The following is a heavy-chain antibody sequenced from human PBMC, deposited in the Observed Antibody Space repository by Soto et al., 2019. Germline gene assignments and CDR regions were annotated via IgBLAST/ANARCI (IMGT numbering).Heavy chain of an antibody. CDR2: ITVSGGST. J-gene: IGHJ4*02. Sequence: EVRLLESGGGLVQPGGSLRLSCAASGFTFSTYAMSWVRQAPGKGLEWVSAITVSGGSTYYADSVKGRFTISRDNAKNTLYLQMNSLRAEDTAVYYCARSDCSGGSCYSARLYWGQGTLVTVSS. CDR1: GFTFSTYA. CDR3: ARSDCSGGSCYSARLY. V-gene: IGHV3-23*01. D-gene: IGHD2-15*01.